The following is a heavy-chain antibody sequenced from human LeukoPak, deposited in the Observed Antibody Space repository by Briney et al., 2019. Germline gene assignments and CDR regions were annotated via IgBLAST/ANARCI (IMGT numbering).Heavy chain of an antibody. CDR1: GGTFSSYA. D-gene: IGHD3-22*01. V-gene: IGHV1-69*06. CDR3: ARLVTMIVARGAFDI. J-gene: IGHJ3*02. CDR2: IIPIFGTA. Sequence: PGASVKVSCKASGGTFSSYAISWVRQAPGQGLEWMGGIIPIFGTANYAQKFQGRVTITADKSTSTAYMELSSLRSEDTAVYYCARLVTMIVARGAFDIWGQGTMVTVSS.